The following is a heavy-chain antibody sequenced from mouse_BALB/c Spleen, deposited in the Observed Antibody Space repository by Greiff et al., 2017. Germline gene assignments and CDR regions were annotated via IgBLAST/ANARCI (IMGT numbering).Heavy chain of an antibody. V-gene: IGHV2-9*02. CDR2: IWAGGST. CDR1: GFSLTSYG. D-gene: IGHD2-14*01. J-gene: IGHJ4*01. CDR3: ASYDRYDDYAMDY. Sequence: QVQLKESGPGLVAPSQSLSITCTVSGFSLTSYGVHWVRQPPGKGLEWLGVIWAGGSTNYNSALMSRLSISKDNSKSQVVLKMNSLQTDDTAMYYCASYDRYDDYAMDYWGQGTSVTVSS.